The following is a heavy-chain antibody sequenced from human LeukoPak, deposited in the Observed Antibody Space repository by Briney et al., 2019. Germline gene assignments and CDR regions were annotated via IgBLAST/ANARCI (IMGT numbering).Heavy chain of an antibody. V-gene: IGHV3-48*04. CDR2: ISSSGSTI. CDR1: GFTFSSYW. CDR3: ARDLVVGAQGTGAFDI. Sequence: GGSLRLSCAASGFTFSSYWMSWVRQAPGKGLEWVSYISSSGSTIYYADSVKGRFTISRDNAKNSLYLQMNSLRAEDTAVYYCARDLVVGAQGTGAFDIWGQGTMVTVSS. J-gene: IGHJ3*02. D-gene: IGHD1-26*01.